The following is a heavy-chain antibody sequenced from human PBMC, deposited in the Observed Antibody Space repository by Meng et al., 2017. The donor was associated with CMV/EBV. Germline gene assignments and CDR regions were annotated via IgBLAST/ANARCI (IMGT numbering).Heavy chain of an antibody. D-gene: IGHD4-17*01. J-gene: IGHJ5*02. V-gene: IGHV1-18*01. CDR2: ISAYNGNT. Sequence: ASVKVSCKASGGTFSSYAISWVRQAPGQGLEWMGWISAYNGNTNYAQKLQGRVTMTTDTSTSTAYMELRSLRSDDTAVYYCARDLEKSRTLRTPNWFDPWGQGTLVTVSS. CDR3: ARDLEKSRTLRTPNWFDP. CDR1: GGTFSSYA.